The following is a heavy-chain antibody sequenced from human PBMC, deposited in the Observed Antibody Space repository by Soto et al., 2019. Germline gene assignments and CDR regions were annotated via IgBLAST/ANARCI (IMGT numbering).Heavy chain of an antibody. J-gene: IGHJ4*02. Sequence: QVQLVQSGAEVKKPGASVKVSCKASGYTFTSYAMHWVRQAPGQRLEWMGWINAGNGNTKYSQKFQGRVTITRDTSASTAYMELSSLRSEDTAVYYCARVPSGSYYFRPFDYWGQGTLVTVSS. V-gene: IGHV1-3*01. CDR1: GYTFTSYA. D-gene: IGHD1-26*01. CDR2: INAGNGNT. CDR3: ARVPSGSYYFRPFDY.